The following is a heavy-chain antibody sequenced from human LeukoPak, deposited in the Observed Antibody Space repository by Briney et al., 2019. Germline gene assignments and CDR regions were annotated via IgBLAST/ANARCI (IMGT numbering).Heavy chain of an antibody. CDR1: GFTFSSYA. Sequence: GGALRLSCAASGFTFSSYAMSWVRQAPGKGLEWVSAISGSGGSTYYADSVKGRFTISRDNSKNTLYLQMNSLRAEDTAVYYCARALNYDSSGYSPLYYFDYWGQGTLVTVSS. J-gene: IGHJ4*02. V-gene: IGHV3-23*01. CDR2: ISGSGGST. D-gene: IGHD3-22*01. CDR3: ARALNYDSSGYSPLYYFDY.